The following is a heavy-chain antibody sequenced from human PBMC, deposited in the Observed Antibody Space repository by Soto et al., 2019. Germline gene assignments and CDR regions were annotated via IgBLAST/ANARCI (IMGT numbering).Heavy chain of an antibody. CDR1: GYMFSTYD. CDR3: ARDHRYNWNDEGWFDP. V-gene: IGHV1-8*01. Sequence: QVQLVQSGAEVKKPGASVKVFCKASGYMFSTYDINWVRQAPGQGLEWMGWLNPNSGNTGYAQKFQGRVTMTRNTSINTAYMELSSLGSDDTAVYYCARDHRYNWNDEGWFDPWGQGTLVTVSS. CDR2: LNPNSGNT. J-gene: IGHJ5*02. D-gene: IGHD1-20*01.